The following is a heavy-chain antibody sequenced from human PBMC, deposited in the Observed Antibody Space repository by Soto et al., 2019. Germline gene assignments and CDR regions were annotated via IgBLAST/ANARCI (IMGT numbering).Heavy chain of an antibody. CDR3: ARDEGVWGKSLDN. CDR2: IFPGDGNP. D-gene: IGHD3-16*01. J-gene: IGHJ4*02. CDR1: GYTFTRHA. Sequence: ASVKVSCKASGYTFTRHAIHWVRQAPGEGLEWMGWIFPGDGNPIYLQKFQGRVSITRDTSASTAYMEVRSLTSADPAVYYCARDEGVWGKSLDNWGQGTLVTVSS. V-gene: IGHV1-3*01.